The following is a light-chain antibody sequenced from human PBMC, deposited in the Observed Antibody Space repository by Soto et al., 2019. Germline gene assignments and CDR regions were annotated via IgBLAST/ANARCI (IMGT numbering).Light chain of an antibody. CDR1: QSFSSN. Sequence: EIVMSQSPATLSVSPGSRATIFCRPSQSFSSNLDWHQQKPGQAPRLLIYGASTRATGIPARFSGSGSGTEFTLTISSLQSEDFAVYYCQQYNNWPPWTFGQGTKVEIK. CDR3: QQYNNWPPWT. J-gene: IGKJ1*01. V-gene: IGKV3-15*01. CDR2: GAS.